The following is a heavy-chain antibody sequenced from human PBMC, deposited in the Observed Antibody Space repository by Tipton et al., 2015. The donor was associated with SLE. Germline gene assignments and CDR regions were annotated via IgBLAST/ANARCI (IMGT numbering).Heavy chain of an antibody. D-gene: IGHD2-15*01. CDR3: ARESTDSDAFDI. V-gene: IGHV4-34*01. CDR1: GGSFSGYY. CDR2: TNHSGST. J-gene: IGHJ3*02. Sequence: TLSLTCAVYGGSFSGYYWSWIRQPPGKGLEWIGETNHSGSTNYNPSLKSRVTISVDTSKNQFSLKLSSVTAADTAVYYCARESTDSDAFDIWGQGTMVTVSS.